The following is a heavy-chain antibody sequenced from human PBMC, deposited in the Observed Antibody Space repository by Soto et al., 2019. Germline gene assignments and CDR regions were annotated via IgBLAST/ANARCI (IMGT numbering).Heavy chain of an antibody. Sequence: GGSLRLSCVASGFTFSKYGMHWVRQAPGRGLEWVAVISPDGGNKYYGGSVKGRFAVSRDNSKGSLSLQMNSLRAEDTAVYYCARVLDRGCSYGGTFGYWGQGTLVTVSS. CDR1: GFTFSKYG. D-gene: IGHD5-18*01. CDR2: ISPDGGNK. CDR3: ARVLDRGCSYGGTFGY. V-gene: IGHV3-30*03. J-gene: IGHJ4*02.